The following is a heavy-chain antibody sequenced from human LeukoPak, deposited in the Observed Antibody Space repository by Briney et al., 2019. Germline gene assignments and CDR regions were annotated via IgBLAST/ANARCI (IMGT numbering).Heavy chain of an antibody. Sequence: GASVKVSCKASGYTFTGYYMHWVRQAPGQGLEWMGWINPNSGGTNYAQKFQGRVTMTRDKSTSTVYMELSSLRSEDTAVYYCARDERIQLWLPGSCYPDYWGQGTLVTVSS. D-gene: IGHD5-18*01. V-gene: IGHV1-2*02. J-gene: IGHJ4*02. CDR3: ARDERIQLWLPGSCYPDY. CDR2: INPNSGGT. CDR1: GYTFTGYY.